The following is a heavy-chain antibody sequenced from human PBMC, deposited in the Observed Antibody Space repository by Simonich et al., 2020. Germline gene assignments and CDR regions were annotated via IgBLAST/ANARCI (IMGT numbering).Heavy chain of an antibody. CDR1: GFTFSSYW. CDR3: ARVGLGTAYYYYMDV. D-gene: IGHD7-27*01. CDR2: IKQEGSEK. Sequence: EVQLVESGGGLVQPGGSLRLSCAASGFTFSSYWMSWVRQAPGKGLEWVANIKQEGSEKYYVDSGKGRFTISRDNAKNSLYLQMNSLRAEDTAVYYCARVGLGTAYYYYMDVWGKGTTVTVSS. J-gene: IGHJ6*03. V-gene: IGHV3-7*01.